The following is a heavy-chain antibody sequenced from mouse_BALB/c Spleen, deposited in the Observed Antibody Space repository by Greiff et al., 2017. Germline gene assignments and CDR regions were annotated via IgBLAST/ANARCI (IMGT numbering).Heavy chain of an antibody. CDR1: GFTINDTY. V-gene: IGHV14-3*02. CDR3: ARDYYGSSYWFAD. J-gene: IGHJ3*01. CDR2: IDPANGNT. D-gene: IGHD1-1*01. Sequence: EVQLQQSGAELVKPAPSLTFSCTASGFTINDTYIHWVKQRPEQDLEWIGRIDPANGNTKYDPKLQGKATITADTSSNTAYLQLSSLTSEDTAVYYCARDYYGSSYWFADWGEGTLVTVSA.